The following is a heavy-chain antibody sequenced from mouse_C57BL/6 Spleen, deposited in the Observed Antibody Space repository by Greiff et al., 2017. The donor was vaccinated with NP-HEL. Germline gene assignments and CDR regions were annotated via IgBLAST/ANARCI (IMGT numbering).Heavy chain of an antibody. CDR2: INPNNGGT. J-gene: IGHJ2*01. CDR1: GYTFTDYY. D-gene: IGHD2-3*01. V-gene: IGHV1-26*01. CDR3: ARFDGYYLYYFDY. Sequence: EVQLQQSGPELVKPGASVKISCKASGYTFTDYYMNWVKQSHGKSLEWIGDINPNNGGTSYNQKFKGKATLTVDKSSSTAYMELRSLTSEDSAVYYCARFDGYYLYYFDYWGQGTTLTVSS.